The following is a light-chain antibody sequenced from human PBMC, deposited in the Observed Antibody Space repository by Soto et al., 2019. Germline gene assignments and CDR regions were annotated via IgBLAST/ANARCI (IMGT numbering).Light chain of an antibody. V-gene: IGLV2-8*01. Sequence: HSALTQPPSASGSPGQSVTISCTGTSSDVGGYNYVSWYQQHPGKAPKVMIYEVSRRPSGVPDRFSGSKSGNTASLTVSGLQAEDEADYYCSSYAGSSYVFGTGTKVTVL. CDR2: EVS. J-gene: IGLJ1*01. CDR1: SSDVGGYNY. CDR3: SSYAGSSYV.